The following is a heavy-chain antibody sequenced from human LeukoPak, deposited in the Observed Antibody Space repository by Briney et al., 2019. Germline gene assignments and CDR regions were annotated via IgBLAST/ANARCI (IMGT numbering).Heavy chain of an antibody. V-gene: IGHV3-48*01. CDR1: GFSLSSYS. CDR2: ISSSSNTI. Sequence: GGSLRLSCAASGFSLSSYSMDWFRQTPGKGLEWISYISSSSNTIYYADSVEGRFTISRDNAKNALYLQMNNLRAEDTAVYYCARGEYSSSSTFHYWGQGTLVTVSS. D-gene: IGHD6-6*01. CDR3: ARGEYSSSSTFHY. J-gene: IGHJ4*02.